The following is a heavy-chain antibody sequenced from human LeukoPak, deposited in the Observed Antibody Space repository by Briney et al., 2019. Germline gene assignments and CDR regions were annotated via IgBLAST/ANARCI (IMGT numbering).Heavy chain of an antibody. CDR2: IYYSGST. J-gene: IGHJ4*02. CDR1: GGSISSSSYY. Sequence: SETLSLTCTVSGGSISSSSYYWGWIRQPPGKGLEWIGSIYYSGSTYYNPSLKSRVTISVDTSKNQFSLKLSSVTAADTAVYYCARGIAAVDYWGQGTLVTVSS. V-gene: IGHV4-39*07. D-gene: IGHD6-13*01. CDR3: ARGIAAVDY.